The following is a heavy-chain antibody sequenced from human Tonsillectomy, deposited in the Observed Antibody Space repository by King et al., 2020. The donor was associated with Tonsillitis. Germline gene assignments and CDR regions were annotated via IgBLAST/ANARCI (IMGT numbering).Heavy chain of an antibody. CDR1: DYAFTITYY. Sequence: VQLQESGPGLVRPSETLSLSCNVSDYAFTITYYRAWIRQSPGQGLEWMGSIYHNGDTYYNPSLESRVTILIAKSKKQLSLRLSAVTAADTAFYYCASRSNKKPTDAFDIWGQGTAVTVSS. CDR3: ASRSNKKPTDAFDI. CDR2: IYHNGDT. D-gene: IGHD4-11*01. J-gene: IGHJ3*02. V-gene: IGHV4-38-2*02.